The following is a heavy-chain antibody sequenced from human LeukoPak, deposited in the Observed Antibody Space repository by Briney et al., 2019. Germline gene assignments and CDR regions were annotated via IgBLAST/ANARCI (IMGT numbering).Heavy chain of an antibody. D-gene: IGHD3-10*01. J-gene: IGHJ4*02. CDR3: ARDGSERNFDY. CDR1: GFTFSSYA. V-gene: IGHV3-30-3*01. CDR2: ISYDGSNK. Sequence: GGSLRLSCAASGFTFSSYAMHWVRQAPGKGLEWVAVISYDGSNKYYADSVKGRFTISRDNSKNTLYLQMNSLRAEDTAVYYCARDGSERNFDYWGQGTLVTVSS.